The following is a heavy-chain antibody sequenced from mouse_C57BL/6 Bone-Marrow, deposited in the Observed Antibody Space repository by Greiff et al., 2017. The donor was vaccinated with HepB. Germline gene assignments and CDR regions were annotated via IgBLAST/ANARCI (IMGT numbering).Heavy chain of an antibody. J-gene: IGHJ3*01. CDR2: SRNKANDYTT. V-gene: IGHV7-1*01. CDR1: GFTFSDFY. CDR3: ARDNHFAY. Sequence: EVNVVESGGGLVQSGRSLRLSCATSGFTFSDFYMEWVRQAPGKGLEWIAASRNKANDYTTEYSASVKGRFIVSRDTSQSILYLQMNALRAEDTAIYYCARDNHFAYWGQGTLVTVSA.